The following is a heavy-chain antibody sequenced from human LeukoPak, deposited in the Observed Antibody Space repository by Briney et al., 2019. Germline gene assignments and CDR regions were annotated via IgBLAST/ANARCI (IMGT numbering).Heavy chain of an antibody. Sequence: SETLSLTCAVSGGSISSSNWWSWVRQPPGKGLEWSGEIYHSGSTNYNPSLNSRVTISVDKSKNQFSLKLRSVTAADTAIFFCARGANWNDKPRGDVFDIWGQGTMVTVSS. V-gene: IGHV4-4*02. J-gene: IGHJ3*02. D-gene: IGHD1-1*01. CDR1: GGSISSSNW. CDR3: ARGANWNDKPRGDVFDI. CDR2: IYHSGST.